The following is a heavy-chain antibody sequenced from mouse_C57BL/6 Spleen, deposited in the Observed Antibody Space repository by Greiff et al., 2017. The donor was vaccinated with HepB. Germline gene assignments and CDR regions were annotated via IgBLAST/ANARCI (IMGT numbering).Heavy chain of an antibody. CDR1: GYTFTSYW. CDR2: IHPNSGST. Sequence: QVQLQQPGAELVKPGASVKLSCKASGYTFTSYWMHWVKQRPGQGLEWIGMIHPNSGSTNYNEKFKSKATLSVDKSSSTAYMQLSSLTSEDSAVYYCAREEGTAGNYWGQGTTLTVSS. CDR3: AREEGTAGNY. J-gene: IGHJ2*01. V-gene: IGHV1-64*01. D-gene: IGHD1-2*01.